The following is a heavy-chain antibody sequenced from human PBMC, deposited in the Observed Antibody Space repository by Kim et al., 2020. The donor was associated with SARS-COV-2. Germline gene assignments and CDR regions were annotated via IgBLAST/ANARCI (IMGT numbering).Heavy chain of an antibody. D-gene: IGHD5-12*01. J-gene: IGHJ4*02. V-gene: IGHV1-58*01. Sequence: SVKLSFKASLFTFTNSVVQWVRQARGQRLEWRGWSVVDSGKKNSAQKFQKRVNMTRDMPTSTAYMELSSLTSDDMAVYYCAADDLATLLWGQGTPVTVSS. CDR1: LFTFTNSV. CDR3: AADDLATLL. CDR2: SVVDSGKK.